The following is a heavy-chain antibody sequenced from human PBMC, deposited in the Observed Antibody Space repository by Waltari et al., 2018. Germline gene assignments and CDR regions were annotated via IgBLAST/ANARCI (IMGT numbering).Heavy chain of an antibody. CDR3: ARDPPQLADAFDI. CDR1: GGSISSGSYY. D-gene: IGHD3-10*01. CDR2: ISTSGSA. Sequence: QVQLQESGPGLVKPSETLSLTCSVSGGSISSGSYYWTWIRQPAGKGLEWFRRISTSGSANYYPALRCRLTISVDTSNNQFSLKRSSVTAADTAVYYCARDPPQLADAFDIWGQGTMVTVSS. J-gene: IGHJ3*02. V-gene: IGHV4-61*02.